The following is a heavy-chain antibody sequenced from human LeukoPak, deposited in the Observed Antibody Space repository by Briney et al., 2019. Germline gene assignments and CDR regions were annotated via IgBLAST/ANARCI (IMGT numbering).Heavy chain of an antibody. D-gene: IGHD3-10*01. Sequence: GGSLRLSCAASGFIFSSYSMNWVRQAPGKGLEWVSYISSSSSTIYYADSVKGRFTVSRDNAKNSLYLQMNSLRAEDTAVYYCARGNPLWFGEFSSYWGQGTLVTVSS. J-gene: IGHJ4*02. CDR1: GFIFSSYS. CDR3: ARGNPLWFGEFSSY. CDR2: ISSSSSTI. V-gene: IGHV3-48*01.